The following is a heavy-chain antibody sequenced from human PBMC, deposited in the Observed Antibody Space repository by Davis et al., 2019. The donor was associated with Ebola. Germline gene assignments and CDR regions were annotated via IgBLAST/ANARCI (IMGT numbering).Heavy chain of an antibody. Sequence: PGGSLRLSCAASGFTFSSYSMNWVRQAPGKGLEWVSSISSSSSYIYYADSVKGRFTISRDNAKNSLYLQMNSLRAEDTAVYYCARGQIVATHIDYWGQGTLVTVSS. D-gene: IGHD5-12*01. J-gene: IGHJ4*02. CDR3: ARGQIVATHIDY. V-gene: IGHV3-21*01. CDR2: ISSSSSYI. CDR1: GFTFSSYS.